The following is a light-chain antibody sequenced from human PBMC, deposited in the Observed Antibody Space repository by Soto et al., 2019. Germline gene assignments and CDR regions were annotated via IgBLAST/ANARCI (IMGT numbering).Light chain of an antibody. V-gene: IGKV3-11*01. CDR3: QQFNNYPIT. CDR1: QSVSSY. Sequence: EIVLTQSPATLSLSPGERATLSCRASQSVSSYLAWYQQKPGQAPRLLIYDASNRATGIPARFSGSGSGTDFTLTISSLEPEDFATYYCQQFNNYPITFGQGTRLEIK. CDR2: DAS. J-gene: IGKJ5*01.